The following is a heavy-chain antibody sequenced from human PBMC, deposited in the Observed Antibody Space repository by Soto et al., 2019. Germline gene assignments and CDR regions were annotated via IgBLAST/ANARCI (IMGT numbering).Heavy chain of an antibody. Sequence: EVQLVETGGGLIQPGGSLRLSCAASGFTVSSNYMSWVRQAPGKGLEWVSVIYSGGSTYYADSVKGRFTISRDNSKNTPYLQMNSLRAEDTAVYYCTTTVVTRAAFDIWGQGTMVTVSS. J-gene: IGHJ3*02. D-gene: IGHD4-17*01. CDR3: TTTVVTRAAFDI. CDR1: GFTVSSNY. V-gene: IGHV3-53*02. CDR2: IYSGGST.